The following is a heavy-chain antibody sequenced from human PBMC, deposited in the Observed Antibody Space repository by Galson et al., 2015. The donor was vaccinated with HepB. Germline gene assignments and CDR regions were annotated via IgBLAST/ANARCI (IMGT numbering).Heavy chain of an antibody. CDR3: ARAQPTLRYYDFWSGYYY. D-gene: IGHD3-3*01. CDR1: GFTFSSYA. Sequence: SLRLSCAASGFTFSSYAMHWVRQAPGKGLEWVAVISYDGSNKYYADSVKGRFTISRDNSKNTLYLQMNSLRAEGTAVYYCARAQPTLRYYDFWSGYYYWGQGTLVTVSS. V-gene: IGHV3-30-3*01. CDR2: ISYDGSNK. J-gene: IGHJ4*02.